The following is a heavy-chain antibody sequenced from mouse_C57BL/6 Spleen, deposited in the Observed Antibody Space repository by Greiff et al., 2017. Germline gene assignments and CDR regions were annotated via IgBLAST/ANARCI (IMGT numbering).Heavy chain of an antibody. CDR2: IDPETGGT. Sequence: VQLQQSGAELVRPGASVTLSCKASGYTFTDYEMHWVKQTPVHGLEWIGAIDPETGGTAYNQKFKGKAILTADKSSSTAYMELRSLTSEDSAVYYCTRDYSDAMDYWGQGTSVTVSS. J-gene: IGHJ4*01. D-gene: IGHD2-12*01. V-gene: IGHV1-15*01. CDR1: GYTFTDYE. CDR3: TRDYSDAMDY.